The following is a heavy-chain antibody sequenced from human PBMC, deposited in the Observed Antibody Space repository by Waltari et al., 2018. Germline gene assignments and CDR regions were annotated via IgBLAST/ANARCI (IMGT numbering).Heavy chain of an antibody. V-gene: IGHV3-7*04. Sequence: EVQLVESGGGLVQPGGSLRLSCAASGFTFSSYWMSWVRKAPGKGLEWVANRKQDGREKYYVDSVKGRFTISRDNAKNSLYLQMNSLRAEDTAVYYCARDHQKELNYDFWSGYGYWGQGTLVTVSS. CDR2: RKQDGREK. CDR3: ARDHQKELNYDFWSGYGY. J-gene: IGHJ4*02. CDR1: GFTFSSYW. D-gene: IGHD3-3*01.